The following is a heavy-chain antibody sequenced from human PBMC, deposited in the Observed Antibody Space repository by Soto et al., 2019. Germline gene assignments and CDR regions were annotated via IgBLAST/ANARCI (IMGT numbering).Heavy chain of an antibody. CDR2: ISSSSSYI. J-gene: IGHJ4*02. D-gene: IGHD4-4*01. CDR3: ARAGSGLQSSY. V-gene: IGHV3-21*01. CDR1: GFTFSSES. Sequence: GGSLGLSCAASGFTFSSESMNWVRQAPGKGLEWVSSISSSSSYIYYADSVKGRFTISRDNAKNSLYLQMNSLRAEDTAVYYCARAGSGLQSSYWGQGTLVTVSS.